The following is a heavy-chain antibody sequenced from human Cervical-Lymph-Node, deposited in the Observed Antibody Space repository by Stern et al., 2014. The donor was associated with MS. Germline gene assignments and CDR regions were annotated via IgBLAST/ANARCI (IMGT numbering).Heavy chain of an antibody. Sequence: ESGPTLVKPTQTVTLTCTLSGFSVTTAGVGVGWIRQPPGKALEWLALLSWDDDKLYSPSLKNRLTITKDTSKNQVVLTMTNVDPMDTATYYCAHSRVKYCRGGTCYSSLFDYWGQGTLVTVSS. V-gene: IGHV2-5*02. CDR2: LSWDDDK. CDR1: GFSVTTAGVG. J-gene: IGHJ4*02. CDR3: AHSRVKYCRGGTCYSSLFDY. D-gene: IGHD2-15*01.